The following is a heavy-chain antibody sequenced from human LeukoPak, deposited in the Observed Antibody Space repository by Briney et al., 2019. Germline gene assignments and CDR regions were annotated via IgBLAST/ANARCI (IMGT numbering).Heavy chain of an antibody. CDR1: GYTFTSYD. CDR3: ARGRSIAARWGYYFDH. CDR2: MNPNSGNT. Sequence: ASVKVSCKASGYTFTSYDINWVRQATGQGLEWMGWMNPNSGNTGYAQKFQGRVTMTRNTSISTAYMELSSLRSEDTAVYYCARGRSIAARWGYYFDHWGQGTLVTVSS. V-gene: IGHV1-8*01. D-gene: IGHD6-6*01. J-gene: IGHJ4*02.